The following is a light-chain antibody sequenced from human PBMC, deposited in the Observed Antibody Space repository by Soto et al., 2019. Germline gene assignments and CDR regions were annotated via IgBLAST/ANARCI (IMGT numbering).Light chain of an antibody. V-gene: IGKV3-20*01. CDR2: AES. Sequence: IVLTQFPGTLSLSPGERASLSCRASHSISVTNLAWYQQKPGRAPRLLIYAESTRATGTPDRFIGSGSGTDFTLTISRLEPEDFAVYYCQYYDKLAKAITFGQGTRLEIK. CDR1: HSISVTN. CDR3: QYYDKLAKAIT. J-gene: IGKJ5*01.